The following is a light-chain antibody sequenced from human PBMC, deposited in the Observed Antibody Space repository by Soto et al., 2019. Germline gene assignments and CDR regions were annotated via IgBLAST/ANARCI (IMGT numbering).Light chain of an antibody. J-gene: IGLJ2*01. Sequence: QSVLTQPPSASGTPGPRVTLSCSGSSSNIGRHPVNWYQQLPGTAPQPPIYFNAQRPSGVPDRFSGSKSGTSASLAISGLQAEDEAEYYCATRDDSLKGLVCGGGSKRTVL. V-gene: IGLV1-44*01. CDR2: FNA. CDR1: SSNIGRHP. CDR3: ATRDDSLKGLV.